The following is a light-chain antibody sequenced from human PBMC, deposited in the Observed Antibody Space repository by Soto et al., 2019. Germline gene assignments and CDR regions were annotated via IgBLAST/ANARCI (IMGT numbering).Light chain of an antibody. J-gene: IGKJ3*01. CDR2: DAS. CDR3: QQSGSGPAT. CDR1: QSVANF. V-gene: IGKV3-11*01. Sequence: EILLTQSPATLSLSPGERATLSCRASQSVANFLAWYQQKLGQAPSILLFDASYRATGLPARFSGGGSGTDFTLTIRRLEPVVFGVYFWQQSGSGPATFGPGTKLDI.